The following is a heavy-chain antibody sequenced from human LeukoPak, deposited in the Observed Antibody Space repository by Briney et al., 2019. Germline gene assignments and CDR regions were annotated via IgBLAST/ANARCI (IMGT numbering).Heavy chain of an antibody. Sequence: PSESLSLTCTVSGASVSSGSYYWSWLRQPPGKGLEWIGYIYYSGSTNYNPSLKSRVTISIDTSKSQFSLKLSSVTAADTAVYYCARVQYSSGWGYYGMDVWGKGTTVTVSS. CDR3: ARVQYSSGWGYYGMDV. CDR2: IYYSGST. J-gene: IGHJ6*04. CDR1: GASVSSGSYY. D-gene: IGHD6-19*01. V-gene: IGHV4-61*01.